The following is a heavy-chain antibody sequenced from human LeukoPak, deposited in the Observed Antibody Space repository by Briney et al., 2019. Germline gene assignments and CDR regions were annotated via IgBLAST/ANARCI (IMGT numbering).Heavy chain of an antibody. CDR2: IYPSGST. J-gene: IGHJ6*03. D-gene: IGHD2-2*01. V-gene: IGHV4-4*07. CDR3: ARVGCSSTSCLYYYYYYMDV. Sequence: PSETLSLTCTVSGGSISSHYWSWIRQPPGKGLEWIGRIYPSGSTNYNPSLKSRVTLSVDTSKNQFSLKLTSVTAADAAVYYCARVGCSSTSCLYYYYYYMDVWGKGTTVTVSS. CDR1: GGSISSHY.